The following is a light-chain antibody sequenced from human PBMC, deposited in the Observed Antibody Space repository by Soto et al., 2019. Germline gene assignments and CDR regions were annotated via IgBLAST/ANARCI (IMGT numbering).Light chain of an antibody. J-gene: IGLJ1*01. CDR1: SSDVGVYNY. Sequence: QSVLTQPRSVSGSPGQSVTISCTGTSSDVGVYNYVSWYQQYPGKAPKIMIYDVSKRPSGVPDRFSGSKSDNTASLTISGLQAEDEADYYCCSYAGSYTFVFGIGTKLTVL. V-gene: IGLV2-11*01. CDR3: CSYAGSYTFV. CDR2: DVS.